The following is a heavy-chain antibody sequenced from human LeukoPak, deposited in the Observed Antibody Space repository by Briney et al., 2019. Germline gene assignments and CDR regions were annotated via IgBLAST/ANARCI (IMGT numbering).Heavy chain of an antibody. CDR3: ARSGYDIVFDY. V-gene: IGHV3-48*03. D-gene: IGHD5-12*01. Sequence: GGSLRLSCAASGYTLRSYAMNWVRQAPGKGLEWVSYICRGGGTIYYAESLKGRFTISRDNAKNSLYMEMNSLRDEDTALYFCARSGYDIVFDYWGQGTLVTVSS. J-gene: IGHJ5*01. CDR2: ICRGGGTI. CDR1: GYTLRSYA.